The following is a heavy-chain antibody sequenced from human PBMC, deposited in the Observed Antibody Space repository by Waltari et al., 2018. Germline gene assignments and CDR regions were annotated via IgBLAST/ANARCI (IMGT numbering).Heavy chain of an antibody. Sequence: QVQLQQWGAGLLKPSETLSLTCAVYGGSFSGYYWSWIRQPPGKGLEWIGEINHSGSTNYNPSLKSRVTISVDTAKNQFSRKLGSVTAADTAVYYCARARRYCSSTSCPIGYYYYGMDVWGQGTTVTVSS. V-gene: IGHV4-34*01. CDR1: GGSFSGYY. J-gene: IGHJ6*02. CDR2: INHSGST. CDR3: ARARRYCSSTSCPIGYYYYGMDV. D-gene: IGHD2-2*01.